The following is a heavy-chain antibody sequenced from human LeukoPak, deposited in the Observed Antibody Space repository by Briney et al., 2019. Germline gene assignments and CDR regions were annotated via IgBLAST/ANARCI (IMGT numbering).Heavy chain of an antibody. CDR1: SGSISGYY. D-gene: IGHD3-10*01. J-gene: IGHJ4*02. V-gene: IGHV4-4*07. Sequence: SETLSLTCTVSSGSISGYYWSWIRQPAGKGLEWIGRIYTSGSTNYNPSLKSRVTMSVDTSKNQFSLKLSSVTAADTAVYYCARDGNGGSGSYYNGPEHYFDYWGQGTLVTVSS. CDR3: ARDGNGGSGSYYNGPEHYFDY. CDR2: IYTSGST.